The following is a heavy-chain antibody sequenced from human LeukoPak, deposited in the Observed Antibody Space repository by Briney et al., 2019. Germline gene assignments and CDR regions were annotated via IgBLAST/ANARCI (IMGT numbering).Heavy chain of an antibody. J-gene: IGHJ5*02. CDR2: IYHSGST. Sequence: SETLSLTCTVSGYSISSGYYWGWIRQPPGKGLEWIGSIYHSGSTYYNPSLKSRVTISVDTSKNQFSLKLSSVTAADTAVYYCARECLYGSGAIKLNPKDNRFEPRGQGTLVNGS. D-gene: IGHD3-10*01. CDR1: GYSISSGYY. V-gene: IGHV4-38-2*02. CDR3: ARECLYGSGAIKLNPKDNRFEP.